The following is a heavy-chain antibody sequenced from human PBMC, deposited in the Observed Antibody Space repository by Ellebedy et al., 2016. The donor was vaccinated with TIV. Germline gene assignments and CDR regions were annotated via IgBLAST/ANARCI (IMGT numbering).Heavy chain of an antibody. J-gene: IGHJ3*02. Sequence: GESLKISCAASGLSFSSYWMTWVRQAPGKGLEWVANINQDGSDKYYVDSVKGRFTISRDNTKNSLYLQMNSLRAEDTAVYYCATDGSYGDYLSPAHAFEIWGQGTVVAVSS. V-gene: IGHV3-7*01. D-gene: IGHD4-17*01. CDR2: INQDGSDK. CDR1: GLSFSSYW. CDR3: ATDGSYGDYLSPAHAFEI.